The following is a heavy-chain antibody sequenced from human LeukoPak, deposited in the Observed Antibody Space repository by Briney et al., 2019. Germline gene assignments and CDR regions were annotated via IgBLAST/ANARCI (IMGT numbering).Heavy chain of an antibody. V-gene: IGHV6-1*01. J-gene: IGHJ6*02. CDR2: TYYRSKWYN. CDR1: GDSVSSNSAA. CDR3: ARDHPDYGGNLVYYYGMDI. D-gene: IGHD4-23*01. Sequence: SQTLSLTCAISGDSVSSNSAAWNWIRQSPSRGLEWLGRTYYRSKWYNDYAVSVKSRITINPDTSKNQFSLQLNSVTPEDTAVYYCARDHPDYGGNLVYYYGMDIWGQGTTVTVSS.